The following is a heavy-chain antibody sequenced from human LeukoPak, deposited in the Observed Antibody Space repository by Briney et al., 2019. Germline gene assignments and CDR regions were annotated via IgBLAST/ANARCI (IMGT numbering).Heavy chain of an antibody. J-gene: IGHJ4*02. Sequence: GGSLRLSCAASGFTLSSYAMSWVRQAPGKGLEWVSAISGSGGSTYYADSVKGRFTISRDNSKNTLYLQMNSLRAEDTAIYYCAKDSTAVLGFYFDYWGQGTPVTVSS. CDR2: ISGSGGST. V-gene: IGHV3-23*01. D-gene: IGHD3-16*01. CDR3: AKDSTAVLGFYFDY. CDR1: GFTLSSYA.